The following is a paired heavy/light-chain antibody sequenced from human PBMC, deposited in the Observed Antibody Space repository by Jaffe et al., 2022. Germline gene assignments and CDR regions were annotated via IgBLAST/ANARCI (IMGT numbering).Heavy chain of an antibody. CDR1: GFTFRSYA. Sequence: EVQLLESGGGLVQPGGSLRLSCAASGFTFRSYAMTWVRQAPGKGLEWVSRISTTGATTNYADSVKGRFTISRDNSNNTVDLQMNSVRGEDTAVYYCVKDRYCGGGGCYSEDWGQGTLVTVSS. D-gene: IGHD2-15*01. J-gene: IGHJ4*02. CDR2: ISTTGATT. V-gene: IGHV3-23*01. CDR3: VKDRYCGGGGCYSED.
Light chain of an antibody. J-gene: IGKJ1*01. CDR3: QQYNTYPPT. CDR1: QGINSY. V-gene: IGKV1-16*01. CDR2: AAS. Sequence: DIQMTQSPSSLSASVGDRVIITCRASQGINSYLAWFQQKPGKAPKSLIYAASSLQSGVPSRFSGSGSGTDFTLTINSLQPEDFATYYCQQYNTYPPTFGQGTKVEIK.